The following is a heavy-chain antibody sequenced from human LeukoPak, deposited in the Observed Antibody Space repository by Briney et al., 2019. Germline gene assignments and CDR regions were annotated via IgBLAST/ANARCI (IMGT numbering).Heavy chain of an antibody. CDR3: ASTVAGALYYYYYYMDV. CDR1: GGSISSSSYY. CDR2: IYYSGST. V-gene: IGHV4-39*01. Sequence: SETLSLTCTVSGGSISSSSYYWGWIRQPPGKGLEWIGSIYYSGSTHYNPSLKSRVTISVDTSKNQFSLKLSSVTAADTAVYYCASTVAGALYYYYYYMDVWAKGPRSPSP. D-gene: IGHD6-19*01. J-gene: IGHJ6*03.